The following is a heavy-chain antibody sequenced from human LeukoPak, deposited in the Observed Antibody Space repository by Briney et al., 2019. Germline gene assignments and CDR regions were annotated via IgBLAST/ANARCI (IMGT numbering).Heavy chain of an antibody. V-gene: IGHV1-69*04. D-gene: IGHD5-24*01. Sequence: GASVKVSCKASGGTFSSYAISWVRQAPGQGLEWMGRIIPILGIANYAQKFQGRVTMTRNTSISTAYMELSSLRSEDTAVYYCARVWEDGYNTFDYWGQGTLVTVSS. CDR3: ARVWEDGYNTFDY. J-gene: IGHJ4*02. CDR1: GGTFSSYA. CDR2: IIPILGIA.